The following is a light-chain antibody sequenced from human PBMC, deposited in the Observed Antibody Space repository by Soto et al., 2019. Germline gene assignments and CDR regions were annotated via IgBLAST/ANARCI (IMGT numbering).Light chain of an antibody. Sequence: EIVLTQSPATLSLSPGERATLSCRASHSVSSYLAWYQQKPGQAPRLLMYGASSRATGIPDRFSGSGSGTDFTLTISRLEPEDFAVYCCQQYGGLPRTFGQGTKVDIK. J-gene: IGKJ1*01. CDR3: QQYGGLPRT. CDR2: GAS. V-gene: IGKV3-20*01. CDR1: HSVSSY.